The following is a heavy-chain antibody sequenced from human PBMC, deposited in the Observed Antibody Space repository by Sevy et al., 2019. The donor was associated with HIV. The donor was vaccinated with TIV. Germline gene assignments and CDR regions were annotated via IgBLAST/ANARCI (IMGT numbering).Heavy chain of an antibody. D-gene: IGHD4-17*01. J-gene: IGHJ4*02. V-gene: IGHV3-23*01. Sequence: GGSLRLSCVASGFAFRSRAMSWVRQAPGKGLEWVSAISGGGGDTYYAPSVKGRFTISNSKDTLYLHLNSLRADDTAMFYCATVLRVYGDYLLAFWGQGTLVTVSS. CDR2: ISGGGGDT. CDR3: ATVLRVYGDYLLAF. CDR1: GFAFRSRA.